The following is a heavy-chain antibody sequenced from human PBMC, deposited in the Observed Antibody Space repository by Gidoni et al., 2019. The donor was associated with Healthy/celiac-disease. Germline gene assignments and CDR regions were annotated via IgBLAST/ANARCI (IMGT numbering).Heavy chain of an antibody. CDR1: GFTFSSYA. J-gene: IGHJ4*02. CDR2: ISGSGGST. CDR3: AKDNPENHRGGRVGGATHFDY. D-gene: IGHD1-26*01. Sequence: EVQLVESGGGLVQPGGSLRLSCAASGFTFSSYAMSWVRQAPGKGMEWVSAISGSGGSTYYADSVKGRFTISRDNSKNTLYLQMNSLRAEDTAVYYCAKDNPENHRGGRVGGATHFDYWGQGTLVTVSS. V-gene: IGHV3-23*04.